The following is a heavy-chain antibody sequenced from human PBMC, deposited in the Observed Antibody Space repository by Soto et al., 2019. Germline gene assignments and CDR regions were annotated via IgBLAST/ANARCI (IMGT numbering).Heavy chain of an antibody. Sequence: GGSLRLSCEASGFTFSSYGMHWVRQAPGKGLEWVAVLWFDGSHKFYADSVKGRFTFSRDNSKNTLYLQMNSLRVEDTAAYYCARDSGSDFYDFWGQGTLVTVSS. D-gene: IGHD5-12*01. CDR2: LWFDGSHK. V-gene: IGHV3-33*01. CDR1: GFTFSSYG. CDR3: ARDSGSDFYDF. J-gene: IGHJ4*02.